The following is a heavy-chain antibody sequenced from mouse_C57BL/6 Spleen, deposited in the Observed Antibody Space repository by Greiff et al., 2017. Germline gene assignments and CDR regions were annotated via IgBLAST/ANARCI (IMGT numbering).Heavy chain of an antibody. J-gene: IGHJ2*01. Sequence: QVQLQQSGPELVKPGASVKISCKASGYAFSSSWMNWVKQRPGKGLEWIGRIYPGDGDTNYNGKFKGKATLTADKSSSTAYMQLSSLTSEDSAVYFCARGQGYYMDYWGQGTTLTVSS. CDR3: ARGQGYYMDY. CDR1: GYAFSSSW. D-gene: IGHD1-1*01. CDR2: IYPGDGDT. V-gene: IGHV1-82*01.